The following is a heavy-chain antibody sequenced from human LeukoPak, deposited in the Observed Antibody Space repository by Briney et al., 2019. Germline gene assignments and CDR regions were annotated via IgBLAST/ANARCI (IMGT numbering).Heavy chain of an antibody. Sequence: ETLSLTCAVSGGSISSSNWWSWVRQAPGKGLEWVSAISGSGGSTYYADSVKGRFTISRDNSKNTLYLQMNSLRAEDTAVYYCAKDSDYDFWSGPTPLDYWGQGTLVTVSS. V-gene: IGHV3-23*01. CDR1: GGSISSSN. CDR3: AKDSDYDFWSGPTPLDY. D-gene: IGHD3-3*01. J-gene: IGHJ4*02. CDR2: ISGSGGST.